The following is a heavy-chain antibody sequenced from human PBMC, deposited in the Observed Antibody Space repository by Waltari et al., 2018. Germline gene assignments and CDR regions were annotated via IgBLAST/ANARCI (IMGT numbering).Heavy chain of an antibody. D-gene: IGHD7-27*01. J-gene: IGHJ3*02. V-gene: IGHV1-8*03. CDR2: MNPNSGNT. Sequence: QVQLVQSGAEVKKPGASVKVSCKASGYTFTSYDINWVRQATGQGLGGKGLMNPNSGNTGYAQKFQGRVTITRNTSMSPAYMDLSSLGSEDTAVYYCARWGVVTGGDDAFDIWGQGTMVTVSS. CDR3: ARWGVVTGGDDAFDI. CDR1: GYTFTSYD.